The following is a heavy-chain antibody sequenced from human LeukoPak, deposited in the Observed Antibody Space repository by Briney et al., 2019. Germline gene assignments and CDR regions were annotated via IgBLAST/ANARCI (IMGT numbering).Heavy chain of an antibody. J-gene: IGHJ4*02. V-gene: IGHV1-2*02. CDR2: INPNSGGT. Sequence: GASVKVSCKASGYTFTGYYIHWVRQAPGQGLEWMGWINPNSGGTNYAQKFQGRVTMTRDTSISTAYMELSRLRSDDTAVYYCARLSYGSGSYYLLYHFDYWGQGTLVTVSS. D-gene: IGHD3-10*01. CDR3: ARLSYGSGSYYLLYHFDY. CDR1: GYTFTGYY.